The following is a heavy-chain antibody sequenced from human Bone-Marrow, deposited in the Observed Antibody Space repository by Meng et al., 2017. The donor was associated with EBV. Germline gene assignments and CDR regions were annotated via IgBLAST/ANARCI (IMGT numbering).Heavy chain of an antibody. CDR1: GYTLTELS. V-gene: IGHV1-24*01. D-gene: IGHD6-13*01. J-gene: IGHJ4*02. Sequence: QGRLVQSGAEVKKPGASVKVSCKVSGYTLTELSMHWVRQAPGKGLEWMGGFDPEDGETIYAQKFQGRVTMTEDTSTDTAYMELSSLRSEDTAVYYCATVTAAAGYFDYWGQGTLVTVSS. CDR3: ATVTAAAGYFDY. CDR2: FDPEDGET.